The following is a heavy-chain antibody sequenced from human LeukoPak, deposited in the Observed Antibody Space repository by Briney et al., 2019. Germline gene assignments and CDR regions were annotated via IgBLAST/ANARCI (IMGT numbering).Heavy chain of an antibody. D-gene: IGHD6-13*01. CDR2: ISYDGSNK. V-gene: IGHV3-30*18. Sequence: GGSLRPSCAASGFTFSSYGMHWVRQAPGKGLEWVAVISYDGSNKYYADSVKGRFTISRDNSKNTLYLQMNSLRAEDTAVYYCAKDLSSSWYYYYGMDVWGKGTTVTVSS. CDR1: GFTFSSYG. J-gene: IGHJ6*04. CDR3: AKDLSSSWYYYYGMDV.